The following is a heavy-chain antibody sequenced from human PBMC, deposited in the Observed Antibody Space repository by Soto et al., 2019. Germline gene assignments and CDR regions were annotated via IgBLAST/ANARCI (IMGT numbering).Heavy chain of an antibody. CDR1: GFTFSSYA. CDR3: ARQVVPAAILSSYFDY. D-gene: IGHD2-2*01. CDR2: ISGSGGST. Sequence: GGSLRLSCAASGFTFSSYAMSWVRQAPGKGLEWVSAISGSGGSTYYADSVKGRFTISRDNSKNTLYLQMNSLRAEDTAVYYCARQVVPAAILSSYFDYWGQGTLVNVSS. V-gene: IGHV3-23*01. J-gene: IGHJ4*02.